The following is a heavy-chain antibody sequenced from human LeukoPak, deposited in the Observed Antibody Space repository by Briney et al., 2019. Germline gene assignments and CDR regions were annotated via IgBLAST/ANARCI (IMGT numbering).Heavy chain of an antibody. Sequence: SETLSLTCTVSGVSISNYIWSWIRQSPGGDLEWIGYVEYTGSTNYNPSLKNRVTISIHRSKNHFSLKLTSVTAADTAVYFCARSLPVSLGWMYYFDQWGRGTRVTVSS. J-gene: IGHJ4*02. D-gene: IGHD7-27*01. V-gene: IGHV4-59*01. CDR3: ARSLPVSLGWMYYFDQ. CDR1: GVSISNYI. CDR2: VEYTGST.